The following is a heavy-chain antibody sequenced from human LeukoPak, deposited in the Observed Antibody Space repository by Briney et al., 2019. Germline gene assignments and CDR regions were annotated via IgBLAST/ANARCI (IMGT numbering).Heavy chain of an antibody. V-gene: IGHV3-48*03. CDR2: IGRIGGLI. CDR1: GFTFSSYV. Sequence: GGSLRLSCAASGFTFSSYVMNWLRQSPGKAREWVSYIGRIGGLIFYADSMKGQFTISRDNAKNSLYLQMNSLRAEDTAVYYCAREAATYNYGSGSYYLDYWGQGTLVTVSS. J-gene: IGHJ4*02. D-gene: IGHD3-10*01. CDR3: AREAATYNYGSGSYYLDY.